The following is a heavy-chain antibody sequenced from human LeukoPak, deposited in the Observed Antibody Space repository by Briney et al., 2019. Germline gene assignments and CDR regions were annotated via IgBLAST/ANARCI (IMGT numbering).Heavy chain of an antibody. D-gene: IGHD4-17*01. J-gene: IGHJ3*02. CDR2: INHSGST. V-gene: IGHV4-34*01. CDR1: GGSFSGYY. CDR3: ARGRYGAPSAAFDI. Sequence: SETLSLTCAVYGGSFSGYYWSWIRQPPGKGLEWIGEINHSGSTNYNPSLKSRVTISVDTSKDQFSLKLSSVTAADTAVYYCARGRYGAPSAAFDIWGQGTMVTVSS.